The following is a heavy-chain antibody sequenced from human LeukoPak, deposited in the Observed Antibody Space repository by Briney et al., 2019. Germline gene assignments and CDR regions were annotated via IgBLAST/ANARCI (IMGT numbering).Heavy chain of an antibody. D-gene: IGHD1-1*01. CDR2: ISWNSGSI. Sequence: GGSLRLSCAASGFTFDDYAMHWVRQAPGKGLEWVSGISWNSGSIGYADSVKGRFTISRDNAKNSLYLQMNSPRAEDTALYYCAKDMDDSGYTLYYFDYWGQGTLVTVSS. CDR3: AKDMDDSGYTLYYFDY. V-gene: IGHV3-9*01. J-gene: IGHJ4*02. CDR1: GFTFDDYA.